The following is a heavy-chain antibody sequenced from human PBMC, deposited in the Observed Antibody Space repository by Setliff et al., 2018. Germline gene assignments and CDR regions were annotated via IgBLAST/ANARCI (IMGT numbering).Heavy chain of an antibody. CDR2: IYTSGST. Sequence: PSETLSLTCTVSGGSISSGSYYWSWIRQPAGKGLEWIGHIYTSGSTNYNPSLKSRVTISVDTSKNQFSLKLSSVTAADTAVYYCARTDDSSGYHYGWGQGTLVTVSS. J-gene: IGHJ4*02. CDR3: ARTDDSSGYHYG. V-gene: IGHV4-61*09. CDR1: GGSISSGSYY. D-gene: IGHD3-22*01.